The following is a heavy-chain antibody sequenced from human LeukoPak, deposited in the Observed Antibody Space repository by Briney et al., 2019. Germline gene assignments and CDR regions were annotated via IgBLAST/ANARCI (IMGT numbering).Heavy chain of an antibody. CDR2: IYRSGST. D-gene: IGHD3-10*01. CDR3: AGWGYYYGSGSYAPIDY. Sequence: SETLSLTCTVSGGSISSDYWSWIRQPAGKGLEWIGRIYRSGSTNYNPSLKSRVTMSVDTSKNQFSLKLSSVTAADTAVYYCAGWGYYYGSGSYAPIDYWGQGTLVTVSS. V-gene: IGHV4-4*07. CDR1: GGSISSDY. J-gene: IGHJ4*02.